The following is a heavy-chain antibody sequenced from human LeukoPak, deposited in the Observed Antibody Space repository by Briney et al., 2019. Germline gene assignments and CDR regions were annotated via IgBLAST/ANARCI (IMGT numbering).Heavy chain of an antibody. CDR3: ARDPHGSYSYGMDV. CDR2: IYYSGST. CDR1: GGSISSYY. Sequence: SETLSLTCTVSGGSISSYYWSWIRQPPGKGLEWIGYIYYSGSTNYNPSLKSRVTISVDTSKNQFSLRLTSVTAADTGVYYCARDPHGSYSYGMDVWGRGTTVTVSS. V-gene: IGHV4-59*12. D-gene: IGHD3-10*01. J-gene: IGHJ6*02.